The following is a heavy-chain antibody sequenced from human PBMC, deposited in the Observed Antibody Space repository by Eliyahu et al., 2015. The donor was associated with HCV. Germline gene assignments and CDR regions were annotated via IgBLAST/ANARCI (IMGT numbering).Heavy chain of an antibody. Sequence: QVQLQQWGAGLLKPSETLSLTCAVYGGSFSGYYWSWIRQPPGKGLEWIGEISHSGSTNYXPSLKSRVTISVDTSKNQFSLKLTSVTAADTAVYYCARGLFGRYDFWSGYQKADYFDYWGHGILVTVSS. CDR3: ARGLFGRYDFWSGYQKADYFDY. CDR2: ISHSGST. V-gene: IGHV4-34*01. J-gene: IGHJ4*01. CDR1: GGSFSGYY. D-gene: IGHD3-3*01.